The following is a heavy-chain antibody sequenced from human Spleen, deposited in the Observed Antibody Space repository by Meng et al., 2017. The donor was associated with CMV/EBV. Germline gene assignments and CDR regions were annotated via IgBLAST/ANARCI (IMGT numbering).Heavy chain of an antibody. Sequence: GGSLRLSCAASGFTFSNAWMSWVRQAPGKGLEWVGRIKSKTDGGTTDYAAPVKGRFTISRDDSKSTLYLQMNSLKTEDTAVYYCTSIPEDIVVVPAAIDDAFDIWGQGTMVTVSS. V-gene: IGHV3-15*01. CDR1: GFTFSNAW. D-gene: IGHD2-2*01. CDR3: TSIPEDIVVVPAAIDDAFDI. CDR2: IKSKTDGGTT. J-gene: IGHJ3*02.